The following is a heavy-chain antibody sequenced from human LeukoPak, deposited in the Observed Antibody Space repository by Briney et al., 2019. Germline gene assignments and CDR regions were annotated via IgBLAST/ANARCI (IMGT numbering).Heavy chain of an antibody. D-gene: IGHD5-12*01. CDR2: IIPIFGPA. Sequence: SVKVSCKASGGTFISYAISWVGQAPGQGGEWMGGIIPIFGPANYAQTFHGRVTITADESTSTAYMELSSLRSEDSAVYYCARAAVATFYDQLVYWGQGTLVTLSS. CDR3: ARAAVATFYDQLVY. CDR1: GGTFISYA. V-gene: IGHV1-69*13. J-gene: IGHJ4*02.